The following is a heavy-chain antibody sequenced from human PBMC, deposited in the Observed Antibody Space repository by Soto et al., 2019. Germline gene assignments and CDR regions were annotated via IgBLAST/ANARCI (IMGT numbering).Heavy chain of an antibody. Sequence: PVGSLRLSCAASGFTFSSHQMNWVRQAPGKGLEWVAKIKQDGIVKSYVDSVKGRFTISRDNAKNSLFLQMNSLKGEDTAVYCCARWTDNNGWHLDYWGQGTLVTVSS. CDR1: GFTFSSHQ. D-gene: IGHD6-19*01. V-gene: IGHV3-7*03. CDR3: ARWTDNNGWHLDY. J-gene: IGHJ4*02. CDR2: IKQDGIVK.